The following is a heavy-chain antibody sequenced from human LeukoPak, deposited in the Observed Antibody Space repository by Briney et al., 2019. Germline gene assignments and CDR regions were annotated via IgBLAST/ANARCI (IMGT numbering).Heavy chain of an antibody. V-gene: IGHV3-48*03. D-gene: IGHD3-10*01. J-gene: IGHJ4*02. CDR3: ARVFYGSGRVFDY. CDR2: ISSSGSTI. Sequence: GGSLRLSCAASGFTFSSYEMNWVRQAPGKGLEWVSYISSSGSTIYYADSVKGRFTISRDNAKNSLYLQMNSLRAEDTAVYYCARVFYGSGRVFDYWGQGTLVTVSS. CDR1: GFTFSSYE.